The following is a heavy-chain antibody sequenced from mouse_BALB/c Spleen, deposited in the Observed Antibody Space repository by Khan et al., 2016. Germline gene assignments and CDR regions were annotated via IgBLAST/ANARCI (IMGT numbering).Heavy chain of an antibody. CDR1: GYTFTNYG. CDR3: AEDYYGSNWFAY. V-gene: IGHV9-3*02. D-gene: IGHD1-1*01. Sequence: LVESGPELKKPGETVKISCKASGYTFTNYGMNWVKQAPGKGLKWMGWINTNTGEPTYAEEFKGRFAFSLETSASTAYLQINNLKNEDTATYFCAEDYYGSNWFAYWGQGTLVPGSA. J-gene: IGHJ3*01. CDR2: INTNTGEP.